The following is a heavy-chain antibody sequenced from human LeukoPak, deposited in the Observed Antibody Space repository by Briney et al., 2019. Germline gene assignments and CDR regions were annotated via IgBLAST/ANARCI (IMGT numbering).Heavy chain of an antibody. CDR3: ARDRVYYDSSGYVPLLTPGRV. V-gene: IGHV4-34*01. J-gene: IGHJ3*01. CDR1: GGSFSGYY. Sequence: KTSETLSLTCAVYGGSFSGYYWSWIRQPPGKGLEWIGEINHSGSTNYNPSLKSRVTISVDTSKNQFSLKLSSVTAADTAVYYCARDRVYYDSSGYVPLLTPGRVWGQGTMVTVSS. CDR2: INHSGST. D-gene: IGHD3-22*01.